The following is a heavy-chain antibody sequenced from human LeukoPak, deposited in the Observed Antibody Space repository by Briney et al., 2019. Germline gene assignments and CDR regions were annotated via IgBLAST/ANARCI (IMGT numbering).Heavy chain of an antibody. D-gene: IGHD3/OR15-3a*01. CDR2: IYYRGDI. Sequence: SETLSLTCSVSDGSIRTYYWSWIRQSPGQGLEWIGNIYYRGDINYNPSLKSRVIISIDTSKNQFSLKVTSLTAADTAVYYCATNKDWAEADWGQGTLVIVSS. V-gene: IGHV4-59*03. CDR3: ATNKDWAEAD. J-gene: IGHJ4*02. CDR1: DGSIRTYY.